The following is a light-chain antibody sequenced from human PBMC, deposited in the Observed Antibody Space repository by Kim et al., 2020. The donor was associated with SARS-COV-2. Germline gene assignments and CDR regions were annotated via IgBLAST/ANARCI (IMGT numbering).Light chain of an antibody. J-gene: IGLJ2*01. CDR3: QAWDSSTVV. Sequence: SYELTQPPSVSVSPGQTASITCSGDKLGDKYACWYQQKPGQCPVLVIYQDTKRPSGIPERFSGSNSGNTATLTISETQAMDEADYYCQAWDSSTVVFGGG. CDR2: QDT. V-gene: IGLV3-1*01. CDR1: KLGDKY.